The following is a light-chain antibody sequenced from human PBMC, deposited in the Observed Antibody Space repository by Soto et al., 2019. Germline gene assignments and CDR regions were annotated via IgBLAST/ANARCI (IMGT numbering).Light chain of an antibody. CDR2: SNT. CDR1: SSNIGAGYD. Sequence: QSVLTQPPSVSGTLGQRVTISCTGSSSNIGAGYDVQWYQQLPGTAPKLLIHSNTNRPSGVPDRFSASKSGTSASLAITGLQAEDEADYHCSSYAGSNNLVFGGGTKLTVL. V-gene: IGLV1-40*01. CDR3: SSYAGSNNLV. J-gene: IGLJ3*02.